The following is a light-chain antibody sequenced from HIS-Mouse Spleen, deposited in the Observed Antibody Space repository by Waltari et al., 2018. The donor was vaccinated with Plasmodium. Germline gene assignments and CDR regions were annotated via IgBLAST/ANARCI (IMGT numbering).Light chain of an antibody. CDR1: KGISSY. V-gene: IGKV1-8*01. CDR2: AAS. J-gene: IGKJ2*01. Sequence: AIRMTQSPSSFSASTGDRLTITCRASKGISSYLAWYQQKPGKAPKLLIYAASTLQSGVPSRFSGSGSGTDFTLTISCLQSEDFATYYCQQYYSYPYTFGQGTKLEIK. CDR3: QQYYSYPYT.